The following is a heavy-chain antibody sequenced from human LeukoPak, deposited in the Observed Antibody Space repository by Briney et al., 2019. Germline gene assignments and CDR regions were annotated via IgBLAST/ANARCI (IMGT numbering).Heavy chain of an antibody. D-gene: IGHD3-3*01. CDR2: INHSGST. CDR1: GGSFSGYY. J-gene: IGHJ4*02. CDR3: ARNKDDFWSGYLTQYYFDY. Sequence: SETLSLTCAVYGGSFSGYYWSWIRQPPGKGLEWIWEINHSGSTNYNPSLKSRVTISVDTSKNQFSLKLSSVTAADTAVYYCARNKDDFWSGYLTQYYFDYWGQGTLVTVSS. V-gene: IGHV4-34*01.